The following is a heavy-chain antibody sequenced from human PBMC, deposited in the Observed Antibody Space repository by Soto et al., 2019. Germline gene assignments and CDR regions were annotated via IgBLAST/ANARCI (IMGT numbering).Heavy chain of an antibody. V-gene: IGHV1-18*01. CDR2: ISAYNGNT. CDR1: GYTFTSYG. Sequence: GASVKVSCKASGYTFTSYGISWVRQAPGQRLEWMGWISAYNGNTNYAQKLQGRVTMTTDTSTSTAYMELRSLRSDDTAVYYCARDLNSRLLWFGERQDGMDVWGQGTTVTVSS. D-gene: IGHD3-10*01. J-gene: IGHJ6*02. CDR3: ARDLNSRLLWFGERQDGMDV.